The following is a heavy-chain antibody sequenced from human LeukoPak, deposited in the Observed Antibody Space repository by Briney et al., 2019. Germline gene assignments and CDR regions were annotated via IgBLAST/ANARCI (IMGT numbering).Heavy chain of an antibody. CDR2: TNPNSGNT. V-gene: IGHV1-8*01. CDR1: GYTFTSYD. Sequence: GASVKVSCKASGYTFTSYDINWVRQATGQGLEWMGWTNPNSGNTGYAQKFQGRVTMTRNTSISTAYMELSSLRSEDTAVYYCARVLWFGESRSGPDDYWGQGTLVTVSS. D-gene: IGHD3-10*01. CDR3: ARVLWFGESRSGPDDY. J-gene: IGHJ4*02.